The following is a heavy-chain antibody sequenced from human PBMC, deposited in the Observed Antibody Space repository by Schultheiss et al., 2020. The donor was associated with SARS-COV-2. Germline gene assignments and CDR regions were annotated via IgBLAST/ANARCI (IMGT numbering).Heavy chain of an antibody. V-gene: IGHV4-59*01. Sequence: SETLSLTCTVSGGSISSYYWSWIRQPPGKGLEWIGYIYYSGSTNYNPSLKSRVTISVDTSKNQFSLKLSSVTAADTAVYYCASFPRGWDQYYFDYWGQGTLVTVSS. J-gene: IGHJ4*02. CDR1: GGSISSYY. CDR2: IYYSGST. D-gene: IGHD6-19*01. CDR3: ASFPRGWDQYYFDY.